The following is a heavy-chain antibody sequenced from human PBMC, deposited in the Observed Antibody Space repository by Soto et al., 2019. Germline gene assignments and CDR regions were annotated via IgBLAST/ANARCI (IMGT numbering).Heavy chain of an antibody. J-gene: IGHJ5*02. D-gene: IGHD3-3*01. CDR2: ISSDGSDK. CDR1: GFIFSDYG. Sequence: MRLSCAASGFIFSDYGMHWVRQAPGKGLEWMAIISSDGSDKYYADSVKGRFTISRDNSKNTLYLQMNSLRAEDTAVYYCAKNHLPQSYYDLPWFDPWGQGTLVTVSS. V-gene: IGHV3-30*18. CDR3: AKNHLPQSYYDLPWFDP.